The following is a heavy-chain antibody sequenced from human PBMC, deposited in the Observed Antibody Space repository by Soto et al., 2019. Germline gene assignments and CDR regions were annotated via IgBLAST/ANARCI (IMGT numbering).Heavy chain of an antibody. Sequence: QVQLVQSGAEVKKPGASVKVSCKASGYIFTDYYINWVRQAPGQGLEWMGIIIPGSATTKYAQKFQSRVTMTRNTSTSTFNMELSSLLSDDTAVYFCAKALGQIGARTHGFDVWCQATMVTVSS. V-gene: IGHV1-46*01. CDR3: AKALGQIGARTHGFDV. CDR1: GYIFTDYY. J-gene: IGHJ3*01. CDR2: IIPGSATT.